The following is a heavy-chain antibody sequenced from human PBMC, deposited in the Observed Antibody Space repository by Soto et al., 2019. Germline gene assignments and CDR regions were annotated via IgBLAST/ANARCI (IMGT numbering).Heavy chain of an antibody. V-gene: IGHV3-73*01. D-gene: IGHD3-22*01. CDR1: GFTFSGSA. CDR3: TINEYYYDSSGYYFDY. J-gene: IGHJ4*02. CDR2: IRSKANSYAT. Sequence: GGSLRLSCAASGFTFSGSAMHWVRQASGKGLEWVGRIRSKANSYATAYAASVKGRFTISRDDSKNTAYLQMNSLKTEDTAVYYCTINEYYYDSSGYYFDYWGQGTLVTVSS.